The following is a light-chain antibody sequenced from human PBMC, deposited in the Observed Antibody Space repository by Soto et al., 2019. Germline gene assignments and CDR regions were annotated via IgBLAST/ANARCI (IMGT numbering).Light chain of an antibody. CDR2: AAS. V-gene: IGKV1-39*01. J-gene: IGKJ5*01. CDR3: QQSYNTPLT. CDR1: RSISDW. Sequence: DIQMTQSPSTVSASVGDRVTITCRASRSISDWLAWYQHKPGKAPELLIYAASTLQSGVPSRFSGSGSGKDSNLTITSLQPEDFATYFCQQSYNTPLTFRQGTRLETK.